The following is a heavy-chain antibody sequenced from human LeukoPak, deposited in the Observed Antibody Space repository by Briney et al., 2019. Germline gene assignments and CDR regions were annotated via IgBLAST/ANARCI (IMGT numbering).Heavy chain of an antibody. D-gene: IGHD6-19*01. CDR1: GFTLTSYS. CDR2: FLRTGSAT. CDR3: AKDLRPGNGWDFDF. V-gene: IGHV3-23*01. Sequence: PGGSLRLSCAVSGFTLTSYSMSWVRQAPGQGLEWVSSFLRTGSATYYADSVKGRFTISRDNSKNTVYLHMNSLRADDTGIYYCAKDLRPGNGWDFDFWGQGTRVTVSS. J-gene: IGHJ4*02.